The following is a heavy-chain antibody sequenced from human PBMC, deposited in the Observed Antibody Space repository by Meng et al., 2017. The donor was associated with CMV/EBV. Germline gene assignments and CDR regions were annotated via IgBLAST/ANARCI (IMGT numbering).Heavy chain of an antibody. V-gene: IGHV4-30-4*08. CDR2: IYYSGST. J-gene: IGHJ4*02. D-gene: IGHD6-13*01. CDR1: GGSISSGDYY. Sequence: QLPLQGSGPVLLKPSQPLSLTCTVSGGSISSGDYYWSWIRQPPGKGLEWIGYIYYSGSTYYNPSLKSRVTISVDTSKNQFSLKLSSVTAADTAVYYCARAQYSSSCDYWGQGTLVTVSS. CDR3: ARAQYSSSCDY.